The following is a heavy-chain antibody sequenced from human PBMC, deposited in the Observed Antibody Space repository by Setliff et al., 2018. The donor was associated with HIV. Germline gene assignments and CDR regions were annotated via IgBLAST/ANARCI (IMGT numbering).Heavy chain of an antibody. CDR2: IYYTGGT. V-gene: IGHV4-39*07. Sequence: SETLSLTCTVSGGSMSSTIYYWGWIRQPPGKGLTWIVSIYYTGGTYYNPSLKSRVTISVDMSKNQFSLKLSSVTAADTAVYYCARSRESSGYYRDYYYCLDVWGKGTTGTVSS. D-gene: IGHD6-19*01. J-gene: IGHJ6*03. CDR3: ARSRESSGYYRDYYYCLDV. CDR1: GGSMSSTIYY.